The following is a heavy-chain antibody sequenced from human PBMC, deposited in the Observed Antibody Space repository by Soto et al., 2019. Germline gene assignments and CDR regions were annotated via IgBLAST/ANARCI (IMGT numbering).Heavy chain of an antibody. D-gene: IGHD5-18*01. CDR2: ISSSSYI. CDR1: GFTFSSYS. V-gene: IGHV3-21*01. CDR3: ARDQPGYSYGYGLGY. Sequence: PGGSLRLSCAAPGFTFSSYSMNWVRQAPGKGLEWVSSISSSSYIYYADSVKGRFTISRDNAKNSLYLQMNSLRAEDTAVYYCARDQPGYSYGYGLGYWGQGTLVTVSS. J-gene: IGHJ4*02.